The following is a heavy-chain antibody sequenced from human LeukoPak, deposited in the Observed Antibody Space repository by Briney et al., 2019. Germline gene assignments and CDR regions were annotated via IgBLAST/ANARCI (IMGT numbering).Heavy chain of an antibody. CDR1: GFTFSSYS. Sequence: PGGSLRLSCAASGFTFSSYSMNWVRQAPGKGLEWVSSISSSSSYIYYADSVKGRFTISRGNAKNSLYLQMNSLRAEDTAVYYCARDPLGYCSGGSCYQPFDYWGQGTLVTVSS. CDR3: ARDPLGYCSGGSCYQPFDY. V-gene: IGHV3-21*01. J-gene: IGHJ4*02. CDR2: ISSSSSYI. D-gene: IGHD2-15*01.